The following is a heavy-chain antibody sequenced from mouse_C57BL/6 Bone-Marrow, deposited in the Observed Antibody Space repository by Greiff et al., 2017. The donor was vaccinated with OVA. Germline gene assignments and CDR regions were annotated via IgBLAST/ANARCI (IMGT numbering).Heavy chain of an antibody. J-gene: IGHJ1*03. CDR2: INPNNGGT. Sequence: EVKLQQSGPELVKPGASVKISCKASGYTFTDYYMNWVKQSHGKSLEWIGDINPNNGGTSYNQKFKGKATLTVDKSSSTAYMELRSLPSDDSAVYYCARGGFYDAGFDVWGTGTTVTVSS. CDR1: GYTFTDYY. D-gene: IGHD2-3*01. V-gene: IGHV1-26*01. CDR3: ARGGFYDAGFDV.